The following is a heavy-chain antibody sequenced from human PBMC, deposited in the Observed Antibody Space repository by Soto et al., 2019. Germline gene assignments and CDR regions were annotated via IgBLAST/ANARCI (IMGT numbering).Heavy chain of an antibody. J-gene: IGHJ4*02. V-gene: IGHV4-59*01. D-gene: IGHD6-13*01. Sequence: SETLSLTCTVSGGSISSYYWSWIRQPPGKGLEWIGYIYYSGSTNYNPSLKSRVTISVDTSKSQFSLKLSSVTAADTAVYYCARARMAGYSSSWYWIFDYWGQGTLVTVSS. CDR3: ARARMAGYSSSWYWIFDY. CDR2: IYYSGST. CDR1: GGSISSYY.